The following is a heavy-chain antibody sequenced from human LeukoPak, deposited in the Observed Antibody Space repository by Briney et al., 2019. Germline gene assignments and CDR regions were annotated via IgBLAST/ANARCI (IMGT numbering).Heavy chain of an antibody. D-gene: IGHD6-19*01. CDR2: IIPIFGTA. V-gene: IGHV1-69*01. CDR3: ARDRRTYSSGWYDY. Sequence: GASVKVPCKASGGTFSSYAISWVRQAPGQGLEWRGGIIPIFGTANYAQKFQGRVTITADESTSTAYMELSSLRSEDTAVYYCARDRRTYSSGWYDYWGQGTLVTVSS. J-gene: IGHJ4*02. CDR1: GGTFSSYA.